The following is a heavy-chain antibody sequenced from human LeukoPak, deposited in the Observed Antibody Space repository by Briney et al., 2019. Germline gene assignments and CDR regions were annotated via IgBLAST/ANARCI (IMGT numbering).Heavy chain of an antibody. CDR1: GGSISSYY. Sequence: SETLSLTCTVSGGSISSYYWSWIRQPAGKGLEWIGRIYTSGSTNYNPSLKSRVTMSVDTSKNQFSLRLSSVTAADTAVYYCARNSTTDCSSTSCYRYYYYYYMDVWGKGTTVTVSS. CDR2: IYTSGST. D-gene: IGHD2-2*01. V-gene: IGHV4-4*07. J-gene: IGHJ6*03. CDR3: ARNSTTDCSSTSCYRYYYYYYMDV.